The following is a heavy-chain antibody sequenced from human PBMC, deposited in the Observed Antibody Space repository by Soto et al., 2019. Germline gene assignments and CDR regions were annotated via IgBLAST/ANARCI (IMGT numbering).Heavy chain of an antibody. CDR1: GFTFSDHY. CDR2: IRNKANSYST. V-gene: IGHV3-72*01. CDR3: VRGARGKATPGLGNYYGLDV. Sequence: EVQLVESGGDLVQPGGSLRLSCAASGFTFSDHYMDWVRQAPGKGLEWVGRIRNKANSYSTEYAASVIGRFTISGDDSKNSLYLQMDSLKTEDTAVYYCVRGARGKATPGLGNYYGLDVWGQGTTVTASS. D-gene: IGHD6-13*01. J-gene: IGHJ6*02.